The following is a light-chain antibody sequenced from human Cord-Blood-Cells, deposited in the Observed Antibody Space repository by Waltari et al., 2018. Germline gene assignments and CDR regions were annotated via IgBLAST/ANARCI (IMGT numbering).Light chain of an antibody. Sequence: SYELTQPPSVSVSPGQTARNTCSGDALPNQYAYWYQQKPGQAPVLVIYKDSERPSGIPERFSGSSSGTTVTLTIGGVQAEDEADYYCQSADSSGTYVFGTGTKVTVL. CDR2: KDS. CDR3: QSADSSGTYV. V-gene: IGLV3-25*02. CDR1: ALPNQY. J-gene: IGLJ1*01.